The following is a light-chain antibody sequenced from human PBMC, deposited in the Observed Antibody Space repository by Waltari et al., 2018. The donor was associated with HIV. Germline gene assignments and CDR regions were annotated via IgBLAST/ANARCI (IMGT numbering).Light chain of an antibody. J-gene: IGLJ3*02. Sequence: QSALTQPASVSGSPGQWITISCTGTNSDIGAYNFVSWYQQHPGKAPTLIIFEVSNRPSGVSDRFSGSKSGNTASLTISGLQAEDEADYYCSSYRNSRTWVFGGGTKLTVL. CDR1: NSDIGAYNF. V-gene: IGLV2-14*01. CDR2: EVS. CDR3: SSYRNSRTWV.